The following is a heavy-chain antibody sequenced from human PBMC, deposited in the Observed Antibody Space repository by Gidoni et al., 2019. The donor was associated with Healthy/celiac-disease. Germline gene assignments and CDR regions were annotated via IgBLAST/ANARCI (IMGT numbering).Heavy chain of an antibody. V-gene: IGHV3-30*18. Sequence: QVQLVESGGGVVQPGRSLRLSCAASGFTFSSYGMHWVRQAPGKGLEWVAIMSYDGSNKYYADSVKGRFTISRDNLKNTLYLQMNSLRPEDTAVYYCAKGIWFGELSAWGQGTLVTVSS. CDR2: MSYDGSNK. CDR1: GFTFSSYG. CDR3: AKGIWFGELSA. J-gene: IGHJ5*02. D-gene: IGHD3-10*01.